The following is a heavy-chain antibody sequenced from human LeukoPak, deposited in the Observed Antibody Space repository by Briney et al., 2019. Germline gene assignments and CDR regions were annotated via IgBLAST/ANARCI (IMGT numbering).Heavy chain of an antibody. V-gene: IGHV3-30*18. D-gene: IGHD1-1*01. CDR2: VSYEGKTK. CDR3: AKDWNWNRLDAFDI. J-gene: IGHJ3*02. Sequence: GGSLRLSCAASGFTFSSYGMHWVRQAPGKGLEWVAVVSYEGKTKYYADSVKGRFTISRDNSKNTLYLQMNSLRAEDTAVYYCAKDWNWNRLDAFDIWGQGTMVTVSS. CDR1: GFTFSSYG.